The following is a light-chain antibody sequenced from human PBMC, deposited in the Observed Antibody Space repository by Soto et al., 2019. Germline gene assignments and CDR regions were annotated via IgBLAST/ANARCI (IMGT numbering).Light chain of an antibody. V-gene: IGLV2-14*01. CDR2: DVS. J-gene: IGLJ1*01. CDR3: SSYTSSRTLENV. Sequence: QSWLTQPASVSCSPGQSITISCTGTSSDVCGYNYVSWYQQHPGKAPTLMIYDVSNRPSGVSNRFSGSKSGNTASLPISGLQAEDEADYYCSSYTSSRTLENVLGTGTKVTVL. CDR1: SSDVCGYNY.